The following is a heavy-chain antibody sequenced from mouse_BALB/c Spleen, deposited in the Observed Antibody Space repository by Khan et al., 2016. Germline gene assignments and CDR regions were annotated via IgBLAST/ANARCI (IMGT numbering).Heavy chain of an antibody. CDR2: INPNTGYT. Sequence: QVQLQQSGAELAKPGASVKMSCKASGYTFTNYWMHWVKQRPGQGLEWIGYINPNTGYTEYDQKFKDQATLTADKSSSTAYLQLSSLTSEDSAALQSQVSLKSDTTANTACSTINYLDSEDIAMDCSDGMGLNNRYYGKDY. CDR1: GYTFTNYW. CDR3: QVSLKSDTTANTACSTINYLDSEDIAMDCSDGMGLNNRYYGKDY. D-gene: IGHD1-1*02. J-gene: IGHJ4*01. V-gene: IGHV1-7*01.